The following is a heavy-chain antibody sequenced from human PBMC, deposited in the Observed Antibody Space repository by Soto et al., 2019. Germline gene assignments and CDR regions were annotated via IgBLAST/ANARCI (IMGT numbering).Heavy chain of an antibody. J-gene: IGHJ4*02. D-gene: IGHD2-15*01. CDR1: GGSISSGGYY. CDR3: ARDSTVGYCSGGSCYYY. CDR2: IYYSGST. V-gene: IGHV4-31*03. Sequence: SETLSLTCTVSGGSISSGGYYWSWIRQHPGKGLEWIGYIYYSGSTYFNPSLKSRLTISVDTSKNQFSLQLSSVTAADTAVYYCARDSTVGYCSGGSCYYYWGQGTLVTVSS.